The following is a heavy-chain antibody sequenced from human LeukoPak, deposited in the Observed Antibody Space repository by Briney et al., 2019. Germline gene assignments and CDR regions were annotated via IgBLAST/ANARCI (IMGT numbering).Heavy chain of an antibody. J-gene: IGHJ5*02. D-gene: IGHD2-2*01. CDR2: ISGSGGST. CDR1: GFTFSSYA. Sequence: GESLRLSCAASGFTFSSYAMSWVRQAPGKGLEWVSAISGSGGSTYYADSVKGRFTISRDNSKNTLYLQMNSLRAEDTAVYYCAKDHYCSSTSCYAVGNWFDPWGQGTLVTVSS. V-gene: IGHV3-23*01. CDR3: AKDHYCSSTSCYAVGNWFDP.